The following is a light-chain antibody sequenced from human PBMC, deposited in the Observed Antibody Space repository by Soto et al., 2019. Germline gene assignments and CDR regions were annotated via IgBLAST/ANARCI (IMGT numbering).Light chain of an antibody. CDR3: QQYNIYPLT. CDR2: AAS. Sequence: DVQMTQSPSSLSASVGDRVTITCRASQGINSWLAWYQQKPEKSPKSLIYAASSLQTGVPYRFSGSASGTDFTLTISNLQHEDSATYYCQQYNIYPLTFGGGTKVEIK. V-gene: IGKV1D-16*01. CDR1: QGINSW. J-gene: IGKJ4*01.